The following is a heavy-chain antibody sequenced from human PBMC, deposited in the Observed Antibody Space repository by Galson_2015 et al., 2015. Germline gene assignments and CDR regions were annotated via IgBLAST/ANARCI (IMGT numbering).Heavy chain of an antibody. CDR1: GGTFSSYA. V-gene: IGHV1-69*13. J-gene: IGHJ6*02. CDR3: ARALFFPRPLGYCSGGSCYSEYYYYGMDV. D-gene: IGHD2-15*01. Sequence: SVKVSCKASGGTFSSYAISWVRQAPGQGLEWMGGIIPIFGTANYAQKFQGRVTITADESTSTAYMELSSLRSEDTAVYYCARALFFPRPLGYCSGGSCYSEYYYYGMDVWGQGTTVTVSS. CDR2: IIPIFGTA.